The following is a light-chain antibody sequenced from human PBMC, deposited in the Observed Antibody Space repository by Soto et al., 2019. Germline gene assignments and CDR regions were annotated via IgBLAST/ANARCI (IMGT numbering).Light chain of an antibody. CDR3: QQCNNWPRT. V-gene: IGKV3D-20*02. CDR1: QSVSSSY. CDR2: DAS. Sequence: EMVLTQSPGTLSLAPGERATLSCRASQSVSSSYLAWYQQKPGQAPRLLIYDASNRATGIPARFSGSGSGTDFTFTISSLEPEDFAVYYCQQCNNWPRTFGQGTKGDIK. J-gene: IGKJ1*01.